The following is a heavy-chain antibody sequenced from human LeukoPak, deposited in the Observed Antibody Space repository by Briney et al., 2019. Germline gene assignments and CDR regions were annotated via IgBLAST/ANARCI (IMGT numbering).Heavy chain of an antibody. CDR2: ISYDGSDK. CDR1: GFTFSSCG. CDR3: AKGRGWYADY. J-gene: IGHJ4*02. V-gene: IGHV3-30*18. D-gene: IGHD6-19*01. Sequence: AGRSLRLSCAASGFTFSSCGMYWVRQAPGKGLEWVAFISYDGSDKYYADSVKGRFTISRDNYKNTLYLQMNSLRAEDTAVYYCAKGRGWYADYWGQGTLVTVSS.